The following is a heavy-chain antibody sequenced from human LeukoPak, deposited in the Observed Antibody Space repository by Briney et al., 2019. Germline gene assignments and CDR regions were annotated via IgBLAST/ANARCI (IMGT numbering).Heavy chain of an antibody. J-gene: IGHJ6*03. D-gene: IGHD3-10*01. Sequence: SETLSLTCTVSGYSISSGYYWGWIRQPPGKGLEWIGSIYHSGSTYYNPSLKSRVTISVDTSKNQFSLKLSSVTAADTAVYYCARVGTMVRGVIILYMDVWGKGTTVTVSS. CDR3: ARVGTMVRGVIILYMDV. CDR2: IYHSGST. V-gene: IGHV4-38-2*02. CDR1: GYSISSGYY.